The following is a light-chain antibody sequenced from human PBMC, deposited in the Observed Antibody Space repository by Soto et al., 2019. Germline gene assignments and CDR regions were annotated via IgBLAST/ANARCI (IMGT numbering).Light chain of an antibody. CDR3: QQYNDYSWT. CDR1: QSVSSY. J-gene: IGKJ1*01. V-gene: IGKV3-11*01. Sequence: EIVLTQSPATLSLSPGERATLSCRASQSVSSYLAWYQQKPGQAPRLLIYDASNRATGIPARFSGSGSGTEFTLTISSLQPDDVAIYYCQQYNDYSWTFGQGTKVDIK. CDR2: DAS.